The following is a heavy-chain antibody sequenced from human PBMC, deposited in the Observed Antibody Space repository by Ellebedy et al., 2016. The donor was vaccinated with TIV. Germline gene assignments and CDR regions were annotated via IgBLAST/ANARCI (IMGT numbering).Heavy chain of an antibody. D-gene: IGHD4-23*01. CDR3: ARDPVGVGPAFDV. CDR1: GFTFSSYS. Sequence: GESLKISCAASGFTFSSYSMSWVRQAPGKGLEWVSSITESGGNTYYADSVKGRFTISRDNSKDTLYLQMNSLRAEDTAIYYCARDPVGVGPAFDVWGQGTMVTVSS. V-gene: IGHV3-23*01. CDR2: ITESGGNT. J-gene: IGHJ3*01.